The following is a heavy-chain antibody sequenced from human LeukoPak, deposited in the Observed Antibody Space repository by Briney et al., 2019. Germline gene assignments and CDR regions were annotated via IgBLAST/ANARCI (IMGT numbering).Heavy chain of an antibody. V-gene: IGHV3-30*02. CDR2: IQADGVNK. CDR1: GFTFRNSD. Sequence: GGSLRLSCAASGFTFRNSDMHWVRQAPGKGPEGVEFIQADGVNKYYADSVKGRFTISRDNSKNTLYLQMNSLRAEDTAVYYCAKDGTPKLLWFGELSDYFDYWGQGTLVTVSS. CDR3: AKDGTPKLLWFGELSDYFDY. J-gene: IGHJ4*02. D-gene: IGHD3-10*01.